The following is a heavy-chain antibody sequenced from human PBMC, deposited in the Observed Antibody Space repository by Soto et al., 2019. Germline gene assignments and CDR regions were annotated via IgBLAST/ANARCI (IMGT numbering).Heavy chain of an antibody. Sequence: QVQLVQSGAEVKKPGSSVKVSCRASGGHFDRFALSWLRQAHGHGLEWMGGIIPFLSATTYAHKFQGRVTITADESASTLYLELRSLTSDDTAVYYCARGEDAHGDFGSMDVWGQGTSVTVSS. V-gene: IGHV1-69*01. CDR2: IIPFLSAT. CDR3: ARGEDAHGDFGSMDV. D-gene: IGHD4-17*01. CDR1: GGHFDRFA. J-gene: IGHJ6*02.